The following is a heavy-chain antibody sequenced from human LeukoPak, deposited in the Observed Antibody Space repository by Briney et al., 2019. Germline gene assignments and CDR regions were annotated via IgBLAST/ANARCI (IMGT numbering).Heavy chain of an antibody. CDR1: GFTFSSYA. D-gene: IGHD5-12*01. CDR2: ISGSDGST. Sequence: GGSLRLSCAASGFTFSSYAMSWVRQAPGKGLEWVSSISGSDGSTYYADSVKGRFTISRDNSKNTLYMQMNSLRAEDTAVYYCAKERGGYSGMGDAFDIWGRGTKVTVSS. J-gene: IGHJ3*02. CDR3: AKERGGYSGMGDAFDI. V-gene: IGHV3-23*01.